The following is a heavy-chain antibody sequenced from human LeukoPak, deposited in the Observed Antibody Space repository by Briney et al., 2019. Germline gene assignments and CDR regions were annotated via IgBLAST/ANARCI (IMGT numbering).Heavy chain of an antibody. V-gene: IGHV3-23*01. CDR3: AKDRAITGTTTRFDP. J-gene: IGHJ5*02. Sequence: SGGSLRLSCAASGFTFSSYAMSWVRQAPGKGLEWVSAISGSGIYIYYADSVKGRFTISRDNSKNTLYLQMNSLRAEDTAVYYCAKDRAITGTTTRFDPWGQGTLVTVSS. CDR1: GFTFSSYA. CDR2: ISGSGIYI. D-gene: IGHD1-7*01.